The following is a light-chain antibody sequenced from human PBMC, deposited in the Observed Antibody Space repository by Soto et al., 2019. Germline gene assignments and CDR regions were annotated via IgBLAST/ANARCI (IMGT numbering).Light chain of an antibody. J-gene: IGLJ2*01. CDR2: DNN. V-gene: IGLV1-51*01. Sequence: QSVLTQPPSVSAAPGQKVTISCSGSSSKIGKNFVSWYQQFPGTAPKLLIYDNNKRPSGIPDRFSGSKSGTSATLGITGLQTGDEADYYCGTWDSSLTAVVFGGGTHLTVL. CDR3: GTWDSSLTAVV. CDR1: SSKIGKNF.